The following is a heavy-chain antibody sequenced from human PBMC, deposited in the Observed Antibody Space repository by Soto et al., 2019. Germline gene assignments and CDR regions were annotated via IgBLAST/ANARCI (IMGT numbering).Heavy chain of an antibody. J-gene: IGHJ4*02. D-gene: IGHD6-19*01. CDR3: AREVSGSYSTFDS. CDR2: ITSNGRAM. Sequence: QVQLVESGGGLVKPGGSLRLSCAASGFTSSDYYMSWIRQAPGKGLEWISYITSNGRAMSYADSVKGRFTISRDNAANSLYLQMNSLRVEDTAFYYCAREVSGSYSTFDSWGQGILVTVSS. CDR1: GFTSSDYY. V-gene: IGHV3-11*01.